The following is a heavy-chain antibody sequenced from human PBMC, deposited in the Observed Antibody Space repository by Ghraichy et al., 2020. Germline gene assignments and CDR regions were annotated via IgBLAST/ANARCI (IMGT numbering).Heavy chain of an antibody. V-gene: IGHV1-2*02. CDR3: ARGGGAPAAIRDAIDT. Sequence: ASVKVSCKASGYTFTAYYIHWVRQAPGQGLEWMGWINPNSGGAKYAQKFQGRVTMTRGTSLRTAYMDLSRLRSDDTAVYYCARGGGAPAAIRDAIDTWGQGTMVPVSS. J-gene: IGHJ3*02. D-gene: IGHD2-2*02. CDR1: GYTFTAYY. CDR2: INPNSGGA.